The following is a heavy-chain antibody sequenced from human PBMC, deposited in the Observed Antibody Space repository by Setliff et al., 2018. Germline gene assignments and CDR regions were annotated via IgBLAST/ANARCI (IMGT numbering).Heavy chain of an antibody. D-gene: IGHD4-4*01. Sequence: PGGSLRLSCAASGFTIADHFMTWIRRAPGKGLEWVSVIYSGGSTYYAGSVKGRFTISRDKSKNTLYLQMNSLRAEDTAVYYCATRNDYSNSPSYYYYGMDVWGQGTTVTVSS. CDR1: GFTIADHF. V-gene: IGHV3-66*04. J-gene: IGHJ6*02. CDR2: IYSGGST. CDR3: ATRNDYSNSPSYYYYGMDV.